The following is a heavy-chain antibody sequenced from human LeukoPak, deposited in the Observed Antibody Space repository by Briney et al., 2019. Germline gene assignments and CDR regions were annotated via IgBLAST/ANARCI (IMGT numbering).Heavy chain of an antibody. CDR1: GYSISNNYF. Sequence: PSETLSLTCVVSGYSISNNYFWGWIRRSPGKGLEWIGTVSRSGTTYYNPSLKSRVIISIDTSKNQFSLKLISMTAADTAVYYCTGLVPAWEGGGSNYWGRGTLVTVSS. D-gene: IGHD1-26*01. CDR3: TGLVPAWEGGGSNY. V-gene: IGHV4-38-2*01. CDR2: VSRSGTT. J-gene: IGHJ4*01.